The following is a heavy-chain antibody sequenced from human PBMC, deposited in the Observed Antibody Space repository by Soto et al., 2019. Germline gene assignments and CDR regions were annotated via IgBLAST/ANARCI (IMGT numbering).Heavy chain of an antibody. D-gene: IGHD6-13*01. Sequence: ASVKVSCKASGYTFTGYYMHWVRQAPGQGPEWMGWINPNSGGTNYAQKFQGWVTMTRDTSISTAYMELSRLRSDDTAVYYCARGIAAAGTASTSNNWFDPWGQGTLVTVSS. V-gene: IGHV1-2*04. CDR2: INPNSGGT. CDR1: GYTFTGYY. CDR3: ARGIAAAGTASTSNNWFDP. J-gene: IGHJ5*02.